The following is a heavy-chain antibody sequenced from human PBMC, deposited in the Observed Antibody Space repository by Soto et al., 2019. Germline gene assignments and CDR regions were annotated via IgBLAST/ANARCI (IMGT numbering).Heavy chain of an antibody. D-gene: IGHD2-15*01. Sequence: QVQLVQSGAAVKKPGASVKVSCKASGYTFTSYGISWVRQAPGQGLEWMGWISAYNGNTNYAQKLQGRVTMTTDTSTSTAYMELRSLRSDDTAVYYCARLMTLGYCSGGSCPGWFDPWGQGTLVTVSS. CDR1: GYTFTSYG. V-gene: IGHV1-18*01. CDR3: ARLMTLGYCSGGSCPGWFDP. CDR2: ISAYNGNT. J-gene: IGHJ5*02.